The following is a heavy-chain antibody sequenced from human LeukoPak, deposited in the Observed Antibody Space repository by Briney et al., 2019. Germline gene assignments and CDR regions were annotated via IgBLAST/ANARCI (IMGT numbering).Heavy chain of an antibody. D-gene: IGHD3-22*01. CDR2: IYTSGST. CDR3: ARGGYYDSSGTLCYFDL. CDR1: GGSISSYY. Sequence: KPSETLSLTCTVSGGSISSYYWSWIRQPAGKGLEWIGRIYTSGSTNYNPSLKSRVTMSVDTSKNQFSLKLSSVTAADTAVYYCARGGYYDSSGTLCYFDLWGRGTLVTVSS. V-gene: IGHV4-4*07. J-gene: IGHJ2*01.